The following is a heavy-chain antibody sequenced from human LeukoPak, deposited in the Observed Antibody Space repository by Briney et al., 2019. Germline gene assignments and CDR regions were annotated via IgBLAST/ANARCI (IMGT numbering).Heavy chain of an antibody. Sequence: SETLSLTCAVYGGSFSGYYWSWIRQPPGKGLEWIGEINHSGSTNYNPSLKSRVTISVDTSKNQFSLKLSSVTAVDTAVYYCARSMPYSSSWYQVNYYTDVWGKGTTVTVSS. D-gene: IGHD6-13*01. CDR2: INHSGST. CDR1: GGSFSGYY. V-gene: IGHV4-34*01. J-gene: IGHJ6*03. CDR3: ARSMPYSSSWYQVNYYTDV.